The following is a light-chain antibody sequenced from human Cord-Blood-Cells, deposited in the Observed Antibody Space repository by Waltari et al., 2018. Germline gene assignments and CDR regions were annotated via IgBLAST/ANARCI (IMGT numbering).Light chain of an antibody. CDR3: QSYDSSLSGWV. J-gene: IGLJ3*02. V-gene: IGLV1-40*01. CDR2: GNS. Sequence: QSVLTQPPSVSGAPGQRVTISCTGSSSNIGAGYDVHWYQQLPGTAPKLLIYGNSNRPXXXXXXFSXXXXXXXXXXXXTGLQAEDEADYYCQSYDSSLSGWVFGGGTKLTVL. CDR1: SSNIGAGYD.